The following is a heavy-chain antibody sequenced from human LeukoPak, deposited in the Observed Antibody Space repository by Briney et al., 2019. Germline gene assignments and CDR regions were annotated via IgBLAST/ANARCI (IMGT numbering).Heavy chain of an antibody. CDR1: GFTFSSYS. J-gene: IGHJ4*02. CDR2: ISSSSSYI. Sequence: GGSLRLSCAASGFTFSSYSMNWVRQAPGKGLEWVSSISSSSSYIYYADSVKGRFTISRDNAKNSLYLQMNSLRAEDTAVYYCARDPRWRTAVAGTLDYWGQGTLVTVSS. V-gene: IGHV3-21*01. CDR3: ARDPRWRTAVAGTLDY. D-gene: IGHD6-19*01.